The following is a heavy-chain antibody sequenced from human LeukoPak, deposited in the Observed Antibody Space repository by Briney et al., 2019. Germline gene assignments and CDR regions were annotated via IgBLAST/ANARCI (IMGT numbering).Heavy chain of an antibody. CDR3: GRGREYSSSTSWGDCFDP. D-gene: IGHD2-2*01. Sequence: ASVKVSCKASGYTFTSYDINWVRQATGQGLEWMGLMNPNSGNTRYAQKLQGIVTMTQNTSTSTAYMELCTLRSPHTPAYYSGRGREYSSSTSWGDCFDPWGQGTLVTVSS. CDR1: GYTFTSYD. J-gene: IGHJ5*02. CDR2: MNPNSGNT. V-gene: IGHV1-8*01.